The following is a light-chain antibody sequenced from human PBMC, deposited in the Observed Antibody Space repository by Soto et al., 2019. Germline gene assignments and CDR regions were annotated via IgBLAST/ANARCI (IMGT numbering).Light chain of an antibody. CDR3: MQALQTPPT. V-gene: IGKV2-28*01. Sequence: DIVMTQSLLSLPVTPGEPASISCRSSQSLLHSNGYNYLDWYLQKPGQSPQLLISLGSNRASGVPDRFSGSGSGTDFTLKISRVEAEDVGVYYCMQALQTPPTFGGGTKVEIK. J-gene: IGKJ4*01. CDR2: LGS. CDR1: QSLLHSNGYNY.